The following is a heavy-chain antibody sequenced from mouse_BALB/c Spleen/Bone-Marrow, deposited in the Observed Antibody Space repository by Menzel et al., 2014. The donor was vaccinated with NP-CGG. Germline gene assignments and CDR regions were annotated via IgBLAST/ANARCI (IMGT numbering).Heavy chain of an antibody. J-gene: IGHJ2*01. CDR3: APRLDY. CDR1: GYTFTSYW. Sequence: QVQLQQPGAELVKPGASVKLSCKASGYTFTSYWMHWVKQRPGQGLEWIGEIDPSDSYTNYNQKFKGKATLTVDKSSSTAYMQLSCLTSEDSAVYYCAPRLDYWGQGTTLTVSS. V-gene: IGHV1-69*02. CDR2: IDPSDSYT.